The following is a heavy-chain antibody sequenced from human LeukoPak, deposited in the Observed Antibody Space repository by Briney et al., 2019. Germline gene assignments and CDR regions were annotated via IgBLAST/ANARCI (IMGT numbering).Heavy chain of an antibody. V-gene: IGHV3-21*01. CDR2: ISSSSSYI. Sequence: TGGSLRLSCAASGFTFSSDSMSWVRQAPGKGLEWVSSISSSSSYIYYADSVKGRFTISRDNAKNSLYLQMNSLRAEDTAVYYCARDRSGVFDYWGQGTLVTVSS. CDR3: ARDRSGVFDY. CDR1: GFTFSSDS. J-gene: IGHJ4*02. D-gene: IGHD3-10*01.